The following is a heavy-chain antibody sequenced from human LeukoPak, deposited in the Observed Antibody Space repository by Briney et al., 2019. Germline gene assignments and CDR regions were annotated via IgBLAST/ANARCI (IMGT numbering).Heavy chain of an antibody. V-gene: IGHV3-33*06. D-gene: IGHD2-2*01. J-gene: IGHJ5*02. CDR1: GFPFSSYV. Sequence: GGSLRLSCAASGFPFSSYVMHWLRQTPGKGLEWVAVIWFDGGKIYYADSVKGRFTISRDNSKNTLYLQMNSLRAEDTAVYYCAKGYCSSTSCSGNWFDPWGQGTLVTVSS. CDR2: IWFDGGKI. CDR3: AKGYCSSTSCSGNWFDP.